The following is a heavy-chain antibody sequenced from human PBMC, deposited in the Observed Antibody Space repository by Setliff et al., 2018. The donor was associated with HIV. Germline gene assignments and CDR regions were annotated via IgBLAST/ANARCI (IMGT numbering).Heavy chain of an antibody. CDR2: FYPGDSDT. CDR1: GFTFSNYW. Sequence: PGESLKISCQASGFTFSNYWIGWVRQMPGKGLEWMGIFYPGDSDTKYSPSFQGQVTMSADKSNNTAYLQWSSLKTSDSAIYYCAKTGGLRYMDVWGKGTTVTVS. J-gene: IGHJ6*03. D-gene: IGHD7-27*01. V-gene: IGHV5-51*01. CDR3: AKTGGLRYMDV.